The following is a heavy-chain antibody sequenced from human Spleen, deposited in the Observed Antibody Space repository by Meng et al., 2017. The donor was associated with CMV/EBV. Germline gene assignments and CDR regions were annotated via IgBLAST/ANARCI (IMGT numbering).Heavy chain of an antibody. CDR3: ARDATLPDY. Sequence: GESLKISCVASGFTFSSYWMHWVRQGPGEGLVWASRITADGTITSYADSVKGRFTISRDNAKNTLYLQMDSLRAEDTAVYYCARDATLPDYWGQGTLVTVSS. J-gene: IGHJ4*02. CDR1: GFTFSSYW. D-gene: IGHD2-15*01. CDR2: ITADGTIT. V-gene: IGHV3-74*01.